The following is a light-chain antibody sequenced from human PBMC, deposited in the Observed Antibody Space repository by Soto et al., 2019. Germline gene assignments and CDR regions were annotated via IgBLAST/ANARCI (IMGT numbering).Light chain of an antibody. V-gene: IGLV2-8*01. J-gene: IGLJ2*01. CDR3: SSYAGTNIPVV. CDR1: SSDVGGYNF. Sequence: QSALTQPPSASGSPGQSVTISCTGSSSDVGGYNFVSWYQQHPGKAPKLMIYEVSERPSGVPNRFSGSKSGNTASLTVSGLQTDDDADYYCSSYAGTNIPVVFGGGTKLTVL. CDR2: EVS.